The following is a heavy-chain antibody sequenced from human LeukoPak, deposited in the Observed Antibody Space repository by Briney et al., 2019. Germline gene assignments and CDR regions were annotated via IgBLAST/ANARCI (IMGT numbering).Heavy chain of an antibody. Sequence: PGGSLRLSCTASGFAFSSYTVQWVRQAPGKGLEWVAVISFDGHKKYYADSVKGRFTISRDNSKNTLYLQMNSLRAEDTAVYYCATPRFRYYYGPFPFDYWGQGTLVTVSS. CDR1: GFAFSSYT. CDR3: ATPRFRYYYGPFPFDY. CDR2: ISFDGHKK. V-gene: IGHV3-30*07. D-gene: IGHD3-10*01. J-gene: IGHJ4*02.